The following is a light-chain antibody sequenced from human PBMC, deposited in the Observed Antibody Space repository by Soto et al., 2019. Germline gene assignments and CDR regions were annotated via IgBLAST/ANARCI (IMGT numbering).Light chain of an antibody. J-gene: IGLJ2*01. CDR2: LNSDGSH. V-gene: IGLV4-69*01. CDR1: RGHTTYA. Sequence: QPVLTQSPSASASLGASVKLTCTLSRGHTTYAIAWHQQRPDKGPRFLMKLNSDGSHTKGDGIPDRFSGSSSGAERYLTISSLQSEDEADYYCQTWGTVGTVAFGGGTTLTVL. CDR3: QTWGTVGTVA.